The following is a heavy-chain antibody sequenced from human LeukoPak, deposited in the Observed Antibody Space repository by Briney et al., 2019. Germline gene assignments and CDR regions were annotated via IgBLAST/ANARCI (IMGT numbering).Heavy chain of an antibody. V-gene: IGHV1-69*13. CDR3: ARDRLAATGGYYGMDV. Sequence: SVNVSCKASGGTFSSYAISWVRQAPGQGLEWMGGIIPIFGTANYAQKFQGRVTITADESTSTAYMELSSLRSEDTAVYYCARDRLAATGGYYGMDVWGQGTTVTVSS. CDR1: GGTFSSYA. J-gene: IGHJ6*02. CDR2: IIPIFGTA. D-gene: IGHD6-25*01.